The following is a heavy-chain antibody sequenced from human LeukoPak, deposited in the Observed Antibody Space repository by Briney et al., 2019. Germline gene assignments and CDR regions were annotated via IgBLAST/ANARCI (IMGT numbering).Heavy chain of an antibody. V-gene: IGHV4-59*12. D-gene: IGHD2-2*01. CDR2: IYYSGST. Sequence: SETLSLTCTVSGGPISSYYWSWIRQPPGKGLEWIGYIYYSGSTNYNPSLKSRVTISVDTSKNQFSLKLSSVNAADTAVYYCARATLYCSSTSCYRPKRNWFDPWGQGTLVTVSS. CDR1: GGPISSYY. CDR3: ARATLYCSSTSCYRPKRNWFDP. J-gene: IGHJ5*02.